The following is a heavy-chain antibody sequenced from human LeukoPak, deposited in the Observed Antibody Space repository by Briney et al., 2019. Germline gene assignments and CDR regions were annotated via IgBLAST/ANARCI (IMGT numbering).Heavy chain of an antibody. CDR1: GYTFTSYG. J-gene: IGHJ3*02. V-gene: IGHV1-18*01. CDR3: ARYNYGDYIDAFDI. CDR2: ISAYNGNT. D-gene: IGHD4-17*01. Sequence: GASVKVSCKASGYTFTSYGISWVRQAPGQGLEWMGWISAYNGNTNYAQKLQGRVTMTTDTSTSIAYMELRSLRSDDTAVYYCARYNYGDYIDAFDIWGQGTMVTVSS.